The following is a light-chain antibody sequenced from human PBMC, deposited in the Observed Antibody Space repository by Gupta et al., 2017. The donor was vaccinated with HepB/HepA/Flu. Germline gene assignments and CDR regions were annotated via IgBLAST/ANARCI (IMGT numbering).Light chain of an antibody. CDR1: QSISIY. CDR2: TTS. Sequence: DIQMTQSPSSLSASVGDRVTITCRASQSISIYLNWYQQRPGRAPNLLISTTSTLQSGVPSRFGGSGSGTDFTLTISSLQPEDFATYYCQQSYIGPLTFGQGTKVELK. J-gene: IGKJ1*01. CDR3: QQSYIGPLT. V-gene: IGKV1-39*01.